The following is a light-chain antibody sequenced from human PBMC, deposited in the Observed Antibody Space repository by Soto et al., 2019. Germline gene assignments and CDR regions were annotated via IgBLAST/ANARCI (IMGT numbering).Light chain of an antibody. J-gene: IGKJ2*01. V-gene: IGKV3-20*01. CDR3: QQYSSSPGT. Sequence: EIVLTQSPGTLSLSPGESATLSCRASQSVPNDYLAWYQQKPGQAPRLLIYGAFSRASGVPQKFSGSGSGTDFTLTISGLEPEDFAVYYCQQYSSSPGTFGQGTKLE. CDR1: QSVPNDY. CDR2: GAF.